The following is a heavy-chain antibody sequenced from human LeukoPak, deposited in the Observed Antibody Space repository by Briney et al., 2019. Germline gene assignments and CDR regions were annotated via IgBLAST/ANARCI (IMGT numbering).Heavy chain of an antibody. D-gene: IGHD6-13*01. CDR3: ARVETAAGYFDY. CDR1: GVSISSYY. CDR2: IYYSGST. Sequence: KPSETLSLTCTVSGVSISSYYWSWIRQPPGKGLEWIGYIYYSGSTNYNPSLKSRVTISVDTSKNQFSLKLSSVTAADTAVYYCARVETAAGYFDYWGQGTLVTVSS. J-gene: IGHJ4*02. V-gene: IGHV4-59*01.